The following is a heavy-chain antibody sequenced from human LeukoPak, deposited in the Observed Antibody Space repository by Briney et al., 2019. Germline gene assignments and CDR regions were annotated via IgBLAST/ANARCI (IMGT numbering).Heavy chain of an antibody. Sequence: PSETLSLTCTVSGGSISSSSYYWGWIRQPPGKGLEWIGSIYYSGSTYYNPSLKSRVTISVDTSKNQFSLKLSSVTAADTAVYYCARRMIAVAGTDKVDWFDPWGQGTLVTVSS. CDR3: ARRMIAVAGTDKVDWFDP. CDR1: GGSISSSSYY. CDR2: IYYSGST. J-gene: IGHJ5*02. D-gene: IGHD6-19*01. V-gene: IGHV4-39*01.